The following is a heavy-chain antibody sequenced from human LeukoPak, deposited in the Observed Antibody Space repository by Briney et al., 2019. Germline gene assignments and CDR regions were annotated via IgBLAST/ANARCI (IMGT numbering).Heavy chain of an antibody. CDR3: ARHRRPTAGAHLPDY. D-gene: IGHD6-13*01. CDR1: GVSISSSSYS. CDR2: IYYSGTT. Sequence: SETLSLTCTVSGVSISSSSYSWGWVRQPPGKGLEWIGTIYYSGTTYYKPSLRRRVTISVDTSKNQFSLKLNSVTAADTAVYYCARHRRPTAGAHLPDYWGQGTLVTVSS. J-gene: IGHJ4*02. V-gene: IGHV4-39*01.